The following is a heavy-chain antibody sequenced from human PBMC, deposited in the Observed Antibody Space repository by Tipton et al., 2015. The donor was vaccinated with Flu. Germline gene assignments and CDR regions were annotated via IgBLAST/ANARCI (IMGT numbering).Heavy chain of an antibody. D-gene: IGHD6-19*01. CDR1: HSSFSIHW. CDR3: AKVIPELVAGLDY. Sequence: SLRLSCAASHSSFSIHWIHWVRQAPGKGLEWVAGFSGSGGTTYFADSVKGRFTISRDNYKNTLYLQMNSLRAEDTAVYYCAKVIPELVAGLDYWGQGTLVTVSS. V-gene: IGHV3-23*01. CDR2: FSGSGGTT. J-gene: IGHJ4*02.